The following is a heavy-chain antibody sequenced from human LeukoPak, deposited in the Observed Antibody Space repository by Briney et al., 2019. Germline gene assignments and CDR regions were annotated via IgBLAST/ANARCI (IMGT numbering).Heavy chain of an antibody. D-gene: IGHD3-10*01. CDR2: IYDSGSI. V-gene: IGHV4-59*01. CDR3: ARDHSYYFGSQTSTLDV. CDR1: GGSISNYY. Sequence: SETLSLTCSVSGGSISNYYWSWIRQPPGKGLEWIGYIYDSGSITYNPSLKSRVTVSVDTSKNQISLRLKSVTAADTAFYYCARDHSYYFGSQTSTLDVWGQGTAVTVSS. J-gene: IGHJ6*02.